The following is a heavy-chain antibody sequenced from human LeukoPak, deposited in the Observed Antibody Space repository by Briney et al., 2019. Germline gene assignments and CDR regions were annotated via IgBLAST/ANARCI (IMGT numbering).Heavy chain of an antibody. J-gene: IGHJ6*04. CDR2: ISSGSSYI. CDR1: GFTFTTYN. V-gene: IGHV3-21*01. D-gene: IGHD3-10*02. CDR3: AELGITMIGGV. Sequence: GGSLRLSCAASGFTFTTYNMNWVRQAPGKGLEWVSSISSGSSYIYYADSVKGRFTISRDNAKNSLYLQMNSLRAEDTAVYYCAELGITMIGGVWGKGTTVTISS.